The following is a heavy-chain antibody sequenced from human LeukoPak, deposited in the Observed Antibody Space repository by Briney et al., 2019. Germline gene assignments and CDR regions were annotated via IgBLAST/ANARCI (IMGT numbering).Heavy chain of an antibody. D-gene: IGHD6-6*01. CDR2: INGATGNT. Sequence: ASVKVSCKASGYTFTSHALHWVRQAPGEGLEWMAWINGATGNTEYSQKFQARVTITRDTSASTAYMELRSLRSDDTAVYYCARDSRYQLLEYSSSPFDYWGQGTLVTVSS. V-gene: IGHV1-3*01. J-gene: IGHJ4*02. CDR3: ARDSRYQLLEYSSSPFDY. CDR1: GYTFTSHA.